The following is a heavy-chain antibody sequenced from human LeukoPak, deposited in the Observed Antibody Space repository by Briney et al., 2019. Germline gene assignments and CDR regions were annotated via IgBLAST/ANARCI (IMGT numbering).Heavy chain of an antibody. V-gene: IGHV3-74*01. CDR3: ARTGYLYGMDV. Sequence: GGSLRLSCAASGFTFSSYWMHCVRQAPGKGLVWVSRIKTDGSSTTYADSVKGRFTISRDNAKNTLYLQMNSLRVEDTAVYYCARTGYLYGMDVWGRGTTVTVSS. D-gene: IGHD3-9*01. J-gene: IGHJ6*02. CDR2: IKTDGSST. CDR1: GFTFSSYW.